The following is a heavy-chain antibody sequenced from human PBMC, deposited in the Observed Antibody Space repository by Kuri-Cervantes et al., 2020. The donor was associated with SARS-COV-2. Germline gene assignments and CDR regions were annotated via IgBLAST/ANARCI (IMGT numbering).Heavy chain of an antibody. D-gene: IGHD3-3*01. CDR3: ARYGVYYYYYYMDV. Sequence: GPLRLSCAVYGGSFSGYYWSWIRQPPGKGLEWIGEINHSGSTNYNPSLKSRVTISVDTSKNQFSLKLSSVTAADTAVYYCARYGVYYYYYYMDVWGKGTTVTVSS. J-gene: IGHJ6*03. V-gene: IGHV4-34*01. CDR1: GGSFSGYY. CDR2: INHSGST.